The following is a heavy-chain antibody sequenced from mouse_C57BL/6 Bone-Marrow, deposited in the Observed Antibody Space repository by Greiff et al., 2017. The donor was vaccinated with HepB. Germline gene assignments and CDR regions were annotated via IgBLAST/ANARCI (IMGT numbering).Heavy chain of an antibody. V-gene: IGHV1-82*01. CDR2: IYPGDGDT. CDR1: GYAFSSSW. Sequence: VQLQQSGPELVKPGASVKISCKASGYAFSSSWMNWVKQRPGKGLEWIGRIYPGDGDTNYNGKFKGKATLTADKSSSTAYMQLSSLTSEDSAVYFCAREVGTWFAYWGQGTLVTVSA. D-gene: IGHD4-1*01. CDR3: AREVGTWFAY. J-gene: IGHJ3*01.